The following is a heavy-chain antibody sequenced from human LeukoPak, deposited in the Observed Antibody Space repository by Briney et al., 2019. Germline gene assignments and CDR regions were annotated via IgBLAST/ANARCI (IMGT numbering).Heavy chain of an antibody. CDR3: ASSYMRTSPFDP. Sequence: HPGGSLRLSCAASGFTVSSNYMSWVRQAPGKGLEWVSVIYSGGSTYYADSVKGRFTISRDNSKNTLYLQMNSLRAEDTAVYYCASSYMRTSPFDPWGQGTLVTVSS. CDR2: IYSGGST. V-gene: IGHV3-66*01. CDR1: GFTVSSNY. J-gene: IGHJ5*02. D-gene: IGHD2-2*02.